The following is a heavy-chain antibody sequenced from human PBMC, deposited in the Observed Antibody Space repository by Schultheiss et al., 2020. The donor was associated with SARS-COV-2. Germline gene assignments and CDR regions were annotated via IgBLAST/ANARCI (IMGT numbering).Heavy chain of an antibody. CDR2: IDWDDDK. CDR1: GFSLSTSGMC. V-gene: IGHV2-70*11. CDR3: ARIRGHSYGPGYYYGMDV. D-gene: IGHD5-18*01. Sequence: SGPTLVKPTQTLTLTCTFSGFSLSTSGMCVSWIRQPPGKALEWLARIDWDDDKRYSPSLKTRLTISKDTSKNQVVLTMTNMDPVDTATYYCARIRGHSYGPGYYYGMDVWGQGTTVTVSS. J-gene: IGHJ6*02.